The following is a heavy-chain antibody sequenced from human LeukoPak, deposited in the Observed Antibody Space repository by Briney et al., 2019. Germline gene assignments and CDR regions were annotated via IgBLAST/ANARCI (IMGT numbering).Heavy chain of an antibody. D-gene: IGHD2-2*01. CDR1: GGSISSYY. J-gene: IGHJ4*02. Sequence: SETLSLTCTVSGGSISSYYWSWIRQPAGKGLEWIGRIYTSGSTNYNPSLKSRVTMSVDTSKNQFSLKLSSVTAADTAVYYCASSYAYEYQLPEPILDYWGQGTLVTVSS. CDR2: IYTSGST. CDR3: ASSYAYEYQLPEPILDY. V-gene: IGHV4-4*07.